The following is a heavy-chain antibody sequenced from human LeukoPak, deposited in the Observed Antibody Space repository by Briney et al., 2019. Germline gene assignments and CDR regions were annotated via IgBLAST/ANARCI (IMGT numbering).Heavy chain of an antibody. CDR3: ARDLPITMIGDAFDI. D-gene: IGHD3-22*01. CDR1: GGSISSYY. V-gene: IGHV4-4*07. CDR2: IYTSGST. J-gene: IGHJ3*02. Sequence: SETLSLTCTASGGSISSYYWSWIRQPAGKGLKWIGRIYTSGSTNYNPSLKSRVTMSVDTSKNQFSLKLSSVTAADTAVYYCARDLPITMIGDAFDIWGQGTMVTVSS.